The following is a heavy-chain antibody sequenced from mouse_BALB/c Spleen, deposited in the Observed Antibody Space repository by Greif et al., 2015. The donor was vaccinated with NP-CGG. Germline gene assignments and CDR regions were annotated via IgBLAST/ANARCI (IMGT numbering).Heavy chain of an antibody. CDR2: IFPGTGTT. D-gene: IGHD1-1*01. CDR3: ARDGLLLGSSYYAMDY. CDR1: GYTFTSYW. J-gene: IGHJ4*01. Sequence: QVQLKESGAELVKPGASVKLSCKTSGYTFTSYWIQWVKQRPGQGLGWIGEIFPGTGTTYYNEKFKGKATLTIDTSSSTAYMQLSSLTSEDSAVYFCARDGLLLGSSYYAMDYWGQGTSVTVSS. V-gene: IGHV1S132*01.